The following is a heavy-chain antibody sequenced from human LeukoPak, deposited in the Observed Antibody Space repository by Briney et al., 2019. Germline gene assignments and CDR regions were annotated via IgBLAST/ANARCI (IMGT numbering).Heavy chain of an antibody. J-gene: IGHJ3*02. D-gene: IGHD6-19*01. CDR1: GFTFDDYA. V-gene: IGHV3-9*03. CDR3: VKGGSGWVHDAFDI. CDR2: ISWNSGSI. Sequence: GGSLRLSCAASGFTFDDYAMHWVRQAPGKGLEWVSGISWNSGSIGYADSVKGRFTISRDNAKNSLYLQMNSLRAEDMALYYCVKGGSGWVHDAFDIWGQATLVTVSS.